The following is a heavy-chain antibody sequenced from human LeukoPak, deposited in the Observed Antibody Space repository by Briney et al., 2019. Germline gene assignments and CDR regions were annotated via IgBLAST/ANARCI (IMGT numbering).Heavy chain of an antibody. CDR2: TKSDGSGT. J-gene: IGHJ4*02. V-gene: IGHV3-74*01. D-gene: IGHD4-11*01. CDR3: ARDFVYSHDN. CDR1: GFTFSSYW. Sequence: PGGSLRLSCAASGFTFSSYWMHWVRQAPGKGLVWVSHTKSDGSGTSYADSVTGRFTISRDNAKNMLYLQMNSLRGEDSAVYYRARDFVYSHDNWGQGTLVTVSS.